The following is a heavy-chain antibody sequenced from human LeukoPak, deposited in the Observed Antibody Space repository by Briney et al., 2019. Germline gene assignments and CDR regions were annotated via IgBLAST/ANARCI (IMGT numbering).Heavy chain of an antibody. J-gene: IGHJ6*02. CDR3: ARDFMGSYGMDV. CDR1: VGSISSYY. D-gene: IGHD3-10*01. V-gene: IGHV4-4*07. CDR2: IYTSGST. Sequence: PWLTVSLTCTVSVGSISSYYGRGIRQPAGKGLEGIGRIYTSGSTNYNPSLKSRVTMSVDTSKNQFSLKLSSVTAADTAVYYCARDFMGSYGMDVWGQGTTVTVSS.